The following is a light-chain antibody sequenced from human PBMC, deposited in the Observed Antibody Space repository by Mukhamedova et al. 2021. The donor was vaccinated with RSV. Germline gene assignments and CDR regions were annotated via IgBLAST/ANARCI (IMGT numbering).Light chain of an antibody. CDR3: QSYERGPTPSPYV. Sequence: SSDIGAYDVHWYQQLPGTAPKLLIYANVNRPSGVPDRFSGSKSGTSASLTIAGLQPEDEADYYCQSYERGPTPSPYVFGTGT. V-gene: IGLV1-40*01. CDR2: ANV. CDR1: SSDIGAYD. J-gene: IGLJ1*01.